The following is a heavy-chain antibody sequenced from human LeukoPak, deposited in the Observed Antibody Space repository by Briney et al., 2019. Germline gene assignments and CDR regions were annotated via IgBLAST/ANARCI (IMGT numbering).Heavy chain of an antibody. J-gene: IGHJ4*02. V-gene: IGHV3-49*04. CDR3: TRDQTPYY. CDR1: GFTFGDYA. CDR2: IASETYGGTA. Sequence: PGGSLRLSCTASGFTFGDYAMTWVRQAPGKGLEWVGFIASETYGGTAEYAASLKGRFTISRDDSKSIAYLQMNSLETEDTAVYYCTRDQTPYYWGQGTLVTVSS.